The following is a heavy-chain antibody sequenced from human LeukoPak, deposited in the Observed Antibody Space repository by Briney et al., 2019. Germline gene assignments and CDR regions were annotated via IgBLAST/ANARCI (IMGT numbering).Heavy chain of an antibody. V-gene: IGHV4-39*01. Sequence: PSETLSLTCTVSGGSISSSSYYWGWLRQPPGKGLEWIGSIYYSGSTYYNPSLKSRVTISVDTSKNQFSLKLSSVTAADTAVYYCARYIVGAVDYWGQGTLVTVSS. D-gene: IGHD1-26*01. CDR1: GGSISSSSYY. CDR3: ARYIVGAVDY. CDR2: IYYSGST. J-gene: IGHJ4*02.